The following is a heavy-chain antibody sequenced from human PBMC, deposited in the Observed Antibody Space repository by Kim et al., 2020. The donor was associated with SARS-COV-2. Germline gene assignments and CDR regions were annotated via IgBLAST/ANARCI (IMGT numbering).Heavy chain of an antibody. CDR3: ATAPGIAVAGTAPNWFDP. CDR2: FDPEDGET. V-gene: IGHV1-24*01. J-gene: IGHJ5*02. CDR1: GYTLTELS. Sequence: ASVKVSCKVSGYTLTELSMHWVRQAPGKGLEWMGGFDPEDGETIYAQKFQGRVTMTEDTSTDTAYMELSSLRSEDTAVYYCATAPGIAVAGTAPNWFDPWGQGILVTVSS. D-gene: IGHD6-19*01.